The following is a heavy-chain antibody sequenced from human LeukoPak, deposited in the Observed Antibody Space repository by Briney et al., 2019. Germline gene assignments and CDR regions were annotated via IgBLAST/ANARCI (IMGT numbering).Heavy chain of an antibody. V-gene: IGHV3-64*01. CDR3: TRRYGDHSGWAGYHDS. J-gene: IGHJ4*02. CDR1: GFSFSDYI. CDR2: IRSDGSST. Sequence: PGGSPRLSCVASGFSFSDYIMHWVRQAPGKGLEYVSAIRSDGSSTVYPNSVKGRFTISRDNSKSTLYLQMGSLRAEDTAVYYCTRRYGDHSGWAGYHDSWGQGTLVTVSS. D-gene: IGHD6-19*01.